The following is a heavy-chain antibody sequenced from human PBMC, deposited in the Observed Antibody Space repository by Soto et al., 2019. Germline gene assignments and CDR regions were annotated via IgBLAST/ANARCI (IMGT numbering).Heavy chain of an antibody. Sequence: PSETPSLTCTVPDGSISRSGYYWGWIRQPPGKGLEWIGSIYYSGSTYYNPSLKSRVTISVDTSKNQFSLKLSSVTAADTAVYYCARHGTDGALLWFGELLPFDYWGQGTLVTVSS. CDR1: DGSISRSGYY. V-gene: IGHV4-39*01. J-gene: IGHJ4*02. D-gene: IGHD3-10*01. CDR2: IYYSGST. CDR3: ARHGTDGALLWFGELLPFDY.